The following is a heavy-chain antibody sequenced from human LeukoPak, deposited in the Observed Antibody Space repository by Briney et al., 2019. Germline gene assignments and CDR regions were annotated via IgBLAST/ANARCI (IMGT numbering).Heavy chain of an antibody. V-gene: IGHV3-33*01. CDR1: GFTFSSYG. Sequence: GGSLRLSCAASGFTFSSYGMHWVRQAPGKGLEWVAVIWYDGSNKYYADSVKGRFTISRDNSNNTLYLQMNSLRAEDTAVYYCARDSGDYPTPDYYYYYGMDVWGQGTTVTVSS. J-gene: IGHJ6*02. D-gene: IGHD1-26*01. CDR2: IWYDGSNK. CDR3: ARDSGDYPTPDYYYYYGMDV.